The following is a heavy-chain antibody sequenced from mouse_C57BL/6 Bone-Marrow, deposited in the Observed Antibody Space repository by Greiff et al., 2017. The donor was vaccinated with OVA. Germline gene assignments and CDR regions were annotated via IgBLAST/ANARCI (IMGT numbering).Heavy chain of an antibody. CDR2: IRSKSNNYAT. J-gene: IGHJ4*01. Sequence: EVQGVESGGGLVQPKGSLKLSCAASGFSFNTYAMNWVRQAPGKGLEWVARIRSKSNNYATYYADSVKDRFTISRDDSESMLYLQMNNLKTEDTAMYYCVRQGWLLRSYAMDYWGQGTSVTVSS. CDR1: GFSFNTYA. D-gene: IGHD2-3*01. CDR3: VRQGWLLRSYAMDY. V-gene: IGHV10-1*01.